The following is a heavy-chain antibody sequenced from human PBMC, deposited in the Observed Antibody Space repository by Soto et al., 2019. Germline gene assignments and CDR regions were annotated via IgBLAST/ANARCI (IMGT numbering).Heavy chain of an antibody. CDR1: GYTFTSYA. CDR3: ARQAEGGYKYGY. Sequence: ASVKVSCKASGYTFTSYAMHWVRQAPGQRLEWMGWINAGNGNTKYSQKFQGRVTITRDTSASTAYMELSSLRSEDTAVYYCARQAEGGYKYGYRGQRTLDTGSS. V-gene: IGHV1-3*01. CDR2: INAGNGNT. D-gene: IGHD5-12*01. J-gene: IGHJ4*02.